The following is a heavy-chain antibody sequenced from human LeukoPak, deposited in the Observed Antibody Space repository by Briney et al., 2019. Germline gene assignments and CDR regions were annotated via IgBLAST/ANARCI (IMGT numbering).Heavy chain of an antibody. D-gene: IGHD6-19*01. V-gene: IGHV4-30-2*01. CDR3: ACSGWYSSWFDP. CDR1: GGSISSGGYY. CDR2: IYHSGST. Sequence: SETLSLTCTVSGGSISSGGYYWSWIRQPPGKGLEWIGYIYHSGSTYYNPSLKSRVTISVDRSKNQFSLKLSSVTAADTAVYYCACSGWYSSWFDPWGQGTLVTVSS. J-gene: IGHJ5*02.